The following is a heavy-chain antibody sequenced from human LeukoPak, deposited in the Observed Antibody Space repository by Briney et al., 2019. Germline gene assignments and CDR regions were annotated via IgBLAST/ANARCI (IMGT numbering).Heavy chain of an antibody. D-gene: IGHD2-8*01. CDR3: AKGKTNLDY. CDR2: ISSSGGGT. J-gene: IGHJ4*02. V-gene: IGHV3-23*01. Sequence: GGSLRLSCAASGFMFSKNAMSWVRQAPGKGLEWVSAISSSGGGTYYPDSVKGRFTISRDNSKNTLYLQVNSLRAEDTAVYYCAKGKTNLDYWGQGTLVTVSS. CDR1: GFMFSKNA.